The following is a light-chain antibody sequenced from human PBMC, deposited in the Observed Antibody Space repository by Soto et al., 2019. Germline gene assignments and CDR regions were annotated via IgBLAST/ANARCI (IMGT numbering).Light chain of an antibody. CDR1: QGVTTN. CDR2: DVS. Sequence: EIVMTQSPDTLSVSPGERATLTCRAGQGVTTNFAWYQQKSGQSPRLLIYDVSIRATGVPARFSATGSETDFTLTISGLQSGDSAVYYCQQYNNWPRATFGGGTKVDIK. J-gene: IGKJ4*01. V-gene: IGKV3-15*01. CDR3: QQYNNWPRAT.